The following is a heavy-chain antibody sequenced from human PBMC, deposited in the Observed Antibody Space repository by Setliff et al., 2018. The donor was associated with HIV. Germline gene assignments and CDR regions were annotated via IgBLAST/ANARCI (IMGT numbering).Heavy chain of an antibody. V-gene: IGHV4-61*02. D-gene: IGHD3-3*01. CDR2: IYTSGST. Sequence: KPSETLSLTCTVSGGSISSGSYYWSWIRQPAGKGLEWIGRIYTSGSTNYNPSLKSRVTISVDTSKNQFSLKLSSVTAADTAVYYGAGSWSGYPLSFGYWGQGTLVTAS. CDR1: GGSISSGSYY. CDR3: AGSWSGYPLSFGY. J-gene: IGHJ4*02.